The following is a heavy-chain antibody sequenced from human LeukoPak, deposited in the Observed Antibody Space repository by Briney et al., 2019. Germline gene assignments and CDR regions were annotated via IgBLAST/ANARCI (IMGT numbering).Heavy chain of an antibody. Sequence: GGSLRLSCAASGFTFSSYWMSWVRQAPGKGLEWVANIKQDGSEKYYVDSVKGRFTISRDNAKNSLYLQMNSLRAEYTAVYYCARDLEYYYDSSGYGDYWGQGTLVTVSS. CDR3: ARDLEYYYDSSGYGDY. D-gene: IGHD3-22*01. CDR1: GFTFSSYW. V-gene: IGHV3-7*03. CDR2: IKQDGSEK. J-gene: IGHJ4*02.